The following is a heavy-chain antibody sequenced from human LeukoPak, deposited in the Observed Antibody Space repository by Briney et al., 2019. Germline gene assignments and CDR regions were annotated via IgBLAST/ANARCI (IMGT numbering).Heavy chain of an antibody. J-gene: IGHJ4*02. CDR1: GYIFTTYY. Sequence: GASVKVSCKASGYIFTTYYVHWVRQAPGKTFEWMGVINPTRGATTYARKLQGRVTMTRNTPISTAYMELSSLRSEDTAVYYCARGQWVRGVIWYYFYYWGQGTLVTVSS. V-gene: IGHV1-46*01. CDR3: ARGQWVRGVIWYYFYY. CDR2: INPTRGAT. D-gene: IGHD3-10*01.